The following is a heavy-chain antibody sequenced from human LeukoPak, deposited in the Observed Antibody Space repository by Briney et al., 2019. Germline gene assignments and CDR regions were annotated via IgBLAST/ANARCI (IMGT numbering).Heavy chain of an antibody. V-gene: IGHV4-4*07. CDR2: IHTSGNT. CDR3: AKTGIAVAYPYFDY. D-gene: IGHD6-19*01. Sequence: SETLSLTCTVSGGSISSCYWSWIRQPAGKGLEWIGRIHTSGNTNYNPSLKSRVTMSVDTSENQFSLKVNSVTAADTAVYYCAKTGIAVAYPYFDYWGQGTLVTVSS. CDR1: GGSISSCY. J-gene: IGHJ4*02.